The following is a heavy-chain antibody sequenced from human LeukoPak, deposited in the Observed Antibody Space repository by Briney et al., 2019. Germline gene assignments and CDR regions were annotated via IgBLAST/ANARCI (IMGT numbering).Heavy chain of an antibody. CDR2: ISSTGSNT. CDR3: ARENYYAMDV. V-gene: IGHV3-21*01. CDR1: GFTFSSSS. Sequence: PGGSLRLSCAASGFTFSSSSMNWVRQAPGKGLEWVSSISSTGSNTYYADSVRGRFTISRDNAKNSLYLQMNSLRAEDTAVYYCARENYYAMDVWGQGTTVTVSS. J-gene: IGHJ6*02.